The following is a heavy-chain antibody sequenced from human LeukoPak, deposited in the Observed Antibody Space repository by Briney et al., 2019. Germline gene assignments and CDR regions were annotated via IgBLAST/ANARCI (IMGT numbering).Heavy chain of an antibody. CDR3: ARVWDSSGWYRLRFAP. D-gene: IGHD6-19*01. CDR1: GGSISSGDYY. J-gene: IGHJ5*02. Sequence: SQTLSLTCTVSGGSISSGDYYWSWIRQPPWKGREWIGYIYYSGSTYYNPSLKSRVTRSVDTSKNQFSLKLSSVTAADPAVYYCARVWDSSGWYRLRFAPWGQGTLVTVSS. V-gene: IGHV4-30-4*08. CDR2: IYYSGST.